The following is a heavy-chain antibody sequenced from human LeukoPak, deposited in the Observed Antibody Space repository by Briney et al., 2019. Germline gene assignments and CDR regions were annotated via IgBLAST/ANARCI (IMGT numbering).Heavy chain of an antibody. CDR1: GYTYTNYG. Sequence: SVKVSCKASGYTYTNYGIGRVRQAPGQGLEWMGRIIPILGIANYAQKFQGRVMITADKSTSTAYMELSSLRSEDTAVYYCARDPNYYGSGSYYNADNWFDPWGQGTLVTVSS. D-gene: IGHD3-10*01. J-gene: IGHJ5*02. CDR2: IIPILGIA. CDR3: ARDPNYYGSGSYYNADNWFDP. V-gene: IGHV1-69*04.